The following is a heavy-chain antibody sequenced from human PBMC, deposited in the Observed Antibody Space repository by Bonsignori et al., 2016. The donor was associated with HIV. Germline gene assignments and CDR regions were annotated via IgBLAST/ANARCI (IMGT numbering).Heavy chain of an antibody. D-gene: IGHD1-14*01. CDR3: ARNLGSRSGASPVDY. J-gene: IGHJ4*02. Sequence: ASVKVSCKASGYTFTDYYINWVRQAPGQGLEWMGWINPRTGGTNYGQKFQGRFTMTRDTSISTFYMELGSLISDDTAVYYCARNLGSRSGASPVDYWGQGTLVTVSS. V-gene: IGHV1-2*02. CDR1: GYTFTDYY. CDR2: INPRTGGT.